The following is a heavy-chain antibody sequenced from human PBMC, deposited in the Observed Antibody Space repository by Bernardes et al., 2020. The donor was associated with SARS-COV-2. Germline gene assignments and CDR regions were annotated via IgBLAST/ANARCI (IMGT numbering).Heavy chain of an antibody. CDR1: GFNFASYW. CDR3: VRNQWGSCTRLSCRYKDFYMDV. D-gene: IGHD2-8*01. Sequence: GGSLRLSCAASGFNFASYWLSWVRQAPGKGLEWVANIKQDGSERYYVDSVDGRFAISRDDAKKALYLQMNNVRPEDTAVYYCVRNQWGSCTRLSCRYKDFYMDVWGGGTTVTVSS. CDR2: IKQDGSER. J-gene: IGHJ6*04. V-gene: IGHV3-7*05.